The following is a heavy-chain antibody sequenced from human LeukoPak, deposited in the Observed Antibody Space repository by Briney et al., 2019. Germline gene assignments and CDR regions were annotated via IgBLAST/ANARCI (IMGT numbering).Heavy chain of an antibody. Sequence: GGSLRLSCAASGFTFGDYYMSWIRQAPGKGLEWVSYISSSGSTIYYADSVKGRFTISRDNAKNSLYLQMNSLRAEDTAVYYCARGSDTAMVPLSYWGQGTLVTVSS. CDR1: GFTFGDYY. J-gene: IGHJ4*02. CDR3: ARGSDTAMVPLSY. CDR2: ISSSGSTI. D-gene: IGHD5-18*01. V-gene: IGHV3-11*01.